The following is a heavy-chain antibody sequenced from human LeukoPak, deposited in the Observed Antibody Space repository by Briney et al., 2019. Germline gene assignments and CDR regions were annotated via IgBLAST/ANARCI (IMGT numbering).Heavy chain of an antibody. CDR1: GFTFSNFG. V-gene: IGHV3-23*01. CDR2: IFGNGVTT. Sequence: GGSLRLSCAASGFTFSNFGMSWVRQAPGKGLEWVSAIFGNGVTTYYADSVKGRFIISRDNSQNRLFLQVNSLRVEDTAVYYLEKGLGEFASAPASGGQVTLATVPS. CDR3: EKGLGEFASAPAS. J-gene: IGHJ1*01. D-gene: IGHD6-6*01.